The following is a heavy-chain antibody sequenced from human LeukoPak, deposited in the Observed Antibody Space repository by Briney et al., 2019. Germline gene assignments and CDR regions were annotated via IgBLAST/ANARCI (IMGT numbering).Heavy chain of an antibody. Sequence: GRSLRLSCAASGFTFNIYDMHWVRHVIGKGLEWVSAVDSAGAQYYAGSVKGRFTISRENAKKSLYLQMDSLGAGDTAVYYCVKEALTVAGNWHFDLWGRGTLVTVSS. CDR3: VKEALTVAGNWHFDL. J-gene: IGHJ2*01. CDR2: VDSAGAQ. CDR1: GFTFNIYD. D-gene: IGHD6-19*01. V-gene: IGHV3-13*05.